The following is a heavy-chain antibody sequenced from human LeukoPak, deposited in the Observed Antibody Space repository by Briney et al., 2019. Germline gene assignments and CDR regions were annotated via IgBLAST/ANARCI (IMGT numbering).Heavy chain of an antibody. CDR2: INAGNGNT. J-gene: IGHJ4*02. D-gene: IGHD3-10*01. CDR1: GYTFTSYA. CDR3: ARGVRRDRFGELLLGY. Sequence: ASVKVSCKASGYTFTSYAMHWVRQAPGQRLEWMGWINAGNGNTKYSQKFQGRVTITRDTSASTAYMELSSLRSEDTAVYYCARGVRRDRFGELLLGYWGQGTLVTVSS. V-gene: IGHV1-3*01.